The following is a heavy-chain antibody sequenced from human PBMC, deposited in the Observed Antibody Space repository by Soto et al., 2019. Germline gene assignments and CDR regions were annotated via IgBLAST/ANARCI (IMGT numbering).Heavy chain of an antibody. V-gene: IGHV1-8*01. CDR1: GYTFTSYD. Sequence: ASVKVSCKASGYTFTSYDINWVRQAIGQGLEWMGWMNPNSGNTGYAQKFQGRVTMTRNTSISTAYMELSSLRSEDTAVYYCARGTSGYVTYYYYGMDVWGQGTTVTVSS. CDR3: ARGTSGYVTYYYYGMDV. J-gene: IGHJ6*02. D-gene: IGHD5-12*01. CDR2: MNPNSGNT.